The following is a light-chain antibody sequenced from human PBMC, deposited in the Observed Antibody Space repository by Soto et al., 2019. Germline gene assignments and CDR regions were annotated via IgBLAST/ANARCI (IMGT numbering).Light chain of an antibody. V-gene: IGKV3-20*01. J-gene: IGKJ4*01. CDR1: QTVRNNF. Sequence: EIVLTQSPGTLSLSPGERATLSCRASQTVRNNFLAWYQQKPGQAPRLLIHDASSRATGMPDRFSGSGSATDFTLTIARLEPEDFAVYYCQQCSTSPLTCGGGTKVEIK. CDR2: DAS. CDR3: QQCSTSPLT.